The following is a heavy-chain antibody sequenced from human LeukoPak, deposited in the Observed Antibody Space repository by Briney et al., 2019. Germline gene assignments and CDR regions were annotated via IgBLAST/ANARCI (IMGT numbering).Heavy chain of an antibody. D-gene: IGHD2-15*01. Sequence: GGSLRLSCAASGFTFSSYWMHWVRHAPGKGLVWVSRISSDGSRTTYADSVKGRFTISRDNAKNTLYLQMNSLRAEDTAVFCCVRESYCSGGSCYSGRAFDIWGQGTMVTVSS. CDR1: GFTFSSYW. J-gene: IGHJ3*02. V-gene: IGHV3-74*01. CDR2: ISSDGSRT. CDR3: VRESYCSGGSCYSGRAFDI.